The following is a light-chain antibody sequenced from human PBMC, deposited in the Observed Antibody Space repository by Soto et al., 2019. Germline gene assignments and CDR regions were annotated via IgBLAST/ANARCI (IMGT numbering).Light chain of an antibody. CDR2: NND. Sequence: QSVLTQPPSASGTPGQRVTISCSGGDSNIGPNTVNWYRQVPGTAPKLLIHNNDQRPSGVPDRISGSKSGTSASLAISGLHSDDEADYYCAAWDDSLNAYVFGIGTMVTVL. V-gene: IGLV1-44*01. CDR1: DSNIGPNT. J-gene: IGLJ1*01. CDR3: AAWDDSLNAYV.